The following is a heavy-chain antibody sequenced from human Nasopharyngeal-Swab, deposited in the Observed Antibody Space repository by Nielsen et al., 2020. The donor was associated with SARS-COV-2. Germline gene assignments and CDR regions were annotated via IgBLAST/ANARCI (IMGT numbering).Heavy chain of an antibody. V-gene: IGHV3-73*01. CDR2: IADKDHNYAT. J-gene: IGHJ4*02. CDR1: GFIFSASA. Sequence: GESLKISCAASGFIFSASAIHWVRQASGKGLEWVGRIADKDHNYATTYGASVQGRFTISRDDSKNTAFLQMDSLKTEDTALYYCTTDFYFDYWGQGTLVTVSS. CDR3: TTDFYFDY.